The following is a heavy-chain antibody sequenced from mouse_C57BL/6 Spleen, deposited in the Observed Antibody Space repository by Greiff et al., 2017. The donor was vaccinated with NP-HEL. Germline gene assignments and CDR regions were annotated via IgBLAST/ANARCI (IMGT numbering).Heavy chain of an antibody. CDR3: AREGGNYPYYYAMDY. CDR2: INYDGSST. CDR1: GFTFSDYY. J-gene: IGHJ4*01. V-gene: IGHV5-16*01. Sequence: EVQLQESEGGLVQPGSSMKLSCTASGFTFSDYYMAWVRQVPEKGLEWVANINYDGSSTYYLDSLKSRFIISRDNAKNILYLQMSSLKSEDTATYYCAREGGNYPYYYAMDYWGQGTSVTVSS. D-gene: IGHD2-1*01.